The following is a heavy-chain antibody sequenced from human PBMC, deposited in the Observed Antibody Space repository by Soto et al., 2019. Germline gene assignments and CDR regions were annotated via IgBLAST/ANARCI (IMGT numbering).Heavy chain of an antibody. V-gene: IGHV3-9*01. CDR3: SKDVRSYSNNWYRDCSAWTHPRPRDCHPYGMDV. J-gene: IGHJ6*02. CDR1: GFAFDDYA. Sequence: GGSLRLSCAASGFAFDDYAIDWVRQAPGKGLEWVSGISWRSDRIDTADAAKGQFTITSDNAKNDIYLQMNSLRGEDSALYYCSKDVRSYSNNWYRDCSAWTHPRPRDCHPYGMDVWGQGTAVTVSS. D-gene: IGHD2-15*01. CDR2: ISWRSDRI.